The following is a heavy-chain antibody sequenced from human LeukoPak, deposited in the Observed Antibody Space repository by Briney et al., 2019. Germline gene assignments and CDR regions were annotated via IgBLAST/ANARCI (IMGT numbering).Heavy chain of an antibody. CDR1: GYSFTSYW. CDR2: IYPGDSDT. J-gene: IGHJ5*02. CDR3: ARGGIDCSGGSCYLVWFDP. Sequence: GESLKISCKGSGYSFTSYWIGWVRQMPGKGLEWMGIIYPGDSDTRHSPSFQGQVTISADKSISTAYLQWSSLKASDTAMYYCARGGIDCSGGSCYLVWFDPWGQGTLVTVSS. D-gene: IGHD2-15*01. V-gene: IGHV5-51*01.